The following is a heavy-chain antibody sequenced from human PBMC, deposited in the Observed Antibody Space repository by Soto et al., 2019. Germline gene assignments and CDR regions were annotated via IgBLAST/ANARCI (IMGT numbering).Heavy chain of an antibody. D-gene: IGHD1-26*01. CDR3: ARGRGRGELLFFDY. V-gene: IGHV4-31*03. J-gene: IGHJ4*02. Sequence: SETLSLTCTVSGASVSSGAYYWGWVRQRPGRGLEWIGYIYESGYTYYNTSLKSRLTISLDRSNNQFSLGLTSVTAADTAVYYCARGRGRGELLFFDYWGQGTLVTVSS. CDR2: IYESGYT. CDR1: GASVSSGAYY.